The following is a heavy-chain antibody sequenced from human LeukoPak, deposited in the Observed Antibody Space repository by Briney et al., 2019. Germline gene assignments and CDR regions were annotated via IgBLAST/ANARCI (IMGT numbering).Heavy chain of an antibody. J-gene: IGHJ6*03. Sequence: GASVKVSCKASGYTFTSYDINWVGQATGQGREWMGWMNPNSGNTGYAQKFQGRVTITRNTSLSTAYIELSSLRSEDTAVYYCARNNGVWSGYYNPDYYYYYYMDVWGKGTTVTVSS. CDR2: MNPNSGNT. V-gene: IGHV1-8*03. CDR1: GYTFTSYD. D-gene: IGHD3-3*01. CDR3: ARNNGVWSGYYNPDYYYYYYMDV.